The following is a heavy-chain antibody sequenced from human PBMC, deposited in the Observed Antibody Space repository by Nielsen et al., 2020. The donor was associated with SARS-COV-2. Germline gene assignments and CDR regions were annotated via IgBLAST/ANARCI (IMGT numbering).Heavy chain of an antibody. V-gene: IGHV3-33*01. CDR1: GFNFSTYG. D-gene: IGHD6-25*01. J-gene: IGHJ2*01. CDR2: IWYDGSNK. Sequence: GESLKISCAAFGFNFSTYGMHWVRQAPGKGLEWVGIIWYDGSNKYYADSVKGRFAISRDNSKNTLFLQMNSLRDEDTAVYYCARDQDGGAATSNFYFDLWGRGTLVIVSS. CDR3: ARDQDGGAATSNFYFDL.